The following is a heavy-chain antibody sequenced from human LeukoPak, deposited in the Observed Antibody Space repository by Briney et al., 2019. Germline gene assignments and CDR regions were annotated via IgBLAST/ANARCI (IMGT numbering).Heavy chain of an antibody. Sequence: WGSLRLSCAASGFTFSSYWMSWVRQAPGKGLEWVANIKQDGSEKYYVDSVKGRFTISRDNAKNSLYLQMNSLRAEDTAVYYCARDGIAAAVAVNSSWGQGTLVTVSS. CDR3: ARDGIAAAVAVNSS. D-gene: IGHD6-13*01. V-gene: IGHV3-7*01. CDR1: GFTFSSYW. J-gene: IGHJ4*02. CDR2: IKQDGSEK.